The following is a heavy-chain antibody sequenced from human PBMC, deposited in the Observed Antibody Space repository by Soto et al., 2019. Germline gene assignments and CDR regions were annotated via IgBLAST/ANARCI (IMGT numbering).Heavy chain of an antibody. V-gene: IGHV3-9*01. Sequence: EVQLVESGGGLVQPGRSLRLSCAASGFTFDDYAMHWVRQAPGKGLEWVSGISWNSGSIGYADSVKGRFTISRDNAKNSLYLQMNSLRAEDTALYYCAKGRGGYYYYYGMDVWGQGTTVTVSS. CDR2: ISWNSGSI. CDR3: AKGRGGYYYYYGMDV. CDR1: GFTFDDYA. D-gene: IGHD3-10*01. J-gene: IGHJ6*02.